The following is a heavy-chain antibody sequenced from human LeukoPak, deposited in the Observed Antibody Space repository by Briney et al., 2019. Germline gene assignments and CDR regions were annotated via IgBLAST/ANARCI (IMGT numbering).Heavy chain of an antibody. D-gene: IGHD1-26*01. J-gene: IGHJ5*02. Sequence: SVKVSCKASGGTFSSYAISWVRQAPGQGLEWMGRIIPILGIANYAQKFQGRVTMTRDTSTSTVYMELSSLRSEDTAVYYCARGGVGANQGGFDPWGQGTLVTVSS. CDR2: IIPILGIA. CDR1: GGTFSSYA. CDR3: ARGGVGANQGGFDP. V-gene: IGHV1-69*04.